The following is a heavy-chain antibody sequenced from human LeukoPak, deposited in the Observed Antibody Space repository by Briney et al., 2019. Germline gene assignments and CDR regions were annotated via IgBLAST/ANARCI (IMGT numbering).Heavy chain of an antibody. CDR1: GFTFSNYS. CDR2: ISSRSTYI. Sequence: GGSLRLSCAASGFTFSNYSMNWVRQAPGKGLEWVSSISSRSTYIYHADSVKGRFTISRDNAKNSLFLQMNSLRAEDTAVYFCAKSTRAVMAMMDVWGKGTTVTISS. CDR3: AKSTRAVMAMMDV. J-gene: IGHJ6*04. D-gene: IGHD3-16*01. V-gene: IGHV3-21*01.